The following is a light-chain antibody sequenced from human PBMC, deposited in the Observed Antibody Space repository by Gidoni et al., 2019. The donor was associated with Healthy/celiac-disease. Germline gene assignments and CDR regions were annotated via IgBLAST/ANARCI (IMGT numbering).Light chain of an antibody. J-gene: IGKJ4*01. CDR2: LGS. CDR3: MQALQTPLT. V-gene: IGKV2-28*01. Sequence: DIVMTQSPLSLPVTPGAPASIPCRSSQSLLHSNGYNDLDWYLQKPGQSPQLLIYLGSNRASGVPDRFSGSGSGTDFTLKISRVEAEDVGVYYCMQALQTPLTFGGGTKVEIK. CDR1: QSLLHSNGYND.